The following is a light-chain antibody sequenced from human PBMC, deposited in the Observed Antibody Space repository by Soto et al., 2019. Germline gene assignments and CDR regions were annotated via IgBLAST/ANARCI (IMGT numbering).Light chain of an antibody. CDR3: QSYESSSLSGFV. J-gene: IGLJ1*01. CDR2: EGS. CDR1: SSDVGAYNY. Sequence: QSALTQPASVSGSPGQSITISCTGTSSDVGAYNYVSWYQQHPGKAPKLMIYEGSNRPSGVSNRFSGSKSGISASLAITGLQADDEADYYCQSYESSSLSGFVFGSGTKLTVL. V-gene: IGLV2-14*01.